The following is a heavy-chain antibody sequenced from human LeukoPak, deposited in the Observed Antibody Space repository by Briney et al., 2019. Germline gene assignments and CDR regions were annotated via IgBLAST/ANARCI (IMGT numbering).Heavy chain of an antibody. J-gene: IGHJ6*02. CDR3: ARCIAARPGAYYYYGMDV. CDR1: GGSISSGGYY. CDR2: IYYSGST. Sequence: SETLSLTCTVSGGSISSGGYYWSWIRQHPGKGLEWIGYIYYSGSTYYNPSLKSRVTISVDTSKNQFSLKLSSVTAADTAVYYCARCIAARPGAYYYYGMDVWGQGTTVTVSS. D-gene: IGHD6-6*01. V-gene: IGHV4-31*03.